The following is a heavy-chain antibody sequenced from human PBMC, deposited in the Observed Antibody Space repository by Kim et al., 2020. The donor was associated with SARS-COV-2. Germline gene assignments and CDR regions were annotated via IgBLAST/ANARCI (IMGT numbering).Heavy chain of an antibody. Sequence: YYADSVKGRFTISRDNSKNTLYLQMNSLRAEDTAVYYCASAGYYSYYFDYWGQGTLVTVSS. D-gene: IGHD3-22*01. CDR3: ASAGYYSYYFDY. J-gene: IGHJ4*02. V-gene: IGHV3-30*01.